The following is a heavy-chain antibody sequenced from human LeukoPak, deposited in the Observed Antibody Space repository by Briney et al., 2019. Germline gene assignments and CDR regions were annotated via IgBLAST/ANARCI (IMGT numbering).Heavy chain of an antibody. Sequence: ASVKVSCKASGYIFTNYGISWVRQAPGQGLEWMGWISVYNGDTNYAQKLQGRVTMTTDTSTSTAYMELRSLRSDDTAVYYCARDGGYDLGVVSNTDYWGQGTLVTVSS. D-gene: IGHD5-12*01. CDR3: ARDGGYDLGVVSNTDY. CDR1: GYIFTNYG. J-gene: IGHJ4*02. V-gene: IGHV1-18*01. CDR2: ISVYNGDT.